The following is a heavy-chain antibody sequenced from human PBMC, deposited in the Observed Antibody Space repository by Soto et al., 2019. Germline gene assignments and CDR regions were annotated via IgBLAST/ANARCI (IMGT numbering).Heavy chain of an antibody. D-gene: IGHD1-26*01. Sequence: QVQLVQSGAEVKKPGASVKVSCKASGYTFTSYGISWVRQAPGQGLEWMGWISAYNGNTNYAQKLQGRGTMTTDTSATTGSMELRSLSSDDTAVYYCARPRTSGSPYRYYYGMDVWGQGTTVTVSS. J-gene: IGHJ6*02. CDR1: GYTFTSYG. V-gene: IGHV1-18*04. CDR3: ARPRTSGSPYRYYYGMDV. CDR2: ISAYNGNT.